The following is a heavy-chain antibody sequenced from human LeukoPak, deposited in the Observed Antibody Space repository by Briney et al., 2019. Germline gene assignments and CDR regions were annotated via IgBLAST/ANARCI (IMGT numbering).Heavy chain of an antibody. Sequence: SETLSLTCTVSGDSISGYYWSWIRQPPGKGLEWIANIYYSGTTNYNPSLKSRATISVDTSKNQFSLKLSSVTAADTAFYYCARGGTYGHYWGQETQVTVSS. CDR1: GDSISGYY. V-gene: IGHV4-59*01. CDR3: ARGGTYGHY. CDR2: IYYSGTT. J-gene: IGHJ4*02. D-gene: IGHD3-10*01.